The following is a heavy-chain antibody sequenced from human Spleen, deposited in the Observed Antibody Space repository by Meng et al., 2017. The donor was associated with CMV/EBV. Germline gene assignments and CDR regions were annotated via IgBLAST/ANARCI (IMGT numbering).Heavy chain of an antibody. V-gene: IGHV3-20*04. CDR3: ARARRQLLSYGMDV. Sequence: GESLKISCAASGFTFDDYGMSWVRQAPGKGLEWVSGINWEGISTGYVDSVKGRFTISRDNSKNTLYLQMNSLRVEDSAVYYCARARRQLLSYGMDVWGQGTTVTVSS. J-gene: IGHJ6*02. D-gene: IGHD2-2*01. CDR2: INWEGIST. CDR1: GFTFDDYG.